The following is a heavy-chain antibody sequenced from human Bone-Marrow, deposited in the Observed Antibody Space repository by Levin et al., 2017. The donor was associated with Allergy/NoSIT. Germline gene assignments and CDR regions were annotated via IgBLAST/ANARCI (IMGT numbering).Heavy chain of an antibody. D-gene: IGHD3-10*01. CDR2: IYSGGST. CDR3: ARGWFGELLSH. V-gene: IGHV3-53*01. Sequence: PGGSLRLSCAAYGFTVSSNYMSWVRQAPGKGPEWVSVIYSGGSTYYADSVKGRFTISRDNSKNTLYLQMNSLRAEDTAVYYCARGWFGELLSHWGQGTLVTVSS. CDR1: GFTVSSNY. J-gene: IGHJ4*02.